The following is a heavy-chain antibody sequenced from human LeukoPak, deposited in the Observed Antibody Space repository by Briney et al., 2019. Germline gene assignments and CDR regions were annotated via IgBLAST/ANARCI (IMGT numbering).Heavy chain of an antibody. J-gene: IGHJ4*02. Sequence: ASVKVSCKASGYTFTGYYMHWVRQAPGQGLEWMGWINPNSGGTNYAQKFQGRVTMTRDTSISTAYMELRSLRSDDTAVYYCARDLSGIAGIVVVPAATYWGQGTLVTVSS. CDR3: ARDLSGIAGIVVVPAATY. CDR2: INPNSGGT. CDR1: GYTFTGYY. D-gene: IGHD2-2*01. V-gene: IGHV1-2*02.